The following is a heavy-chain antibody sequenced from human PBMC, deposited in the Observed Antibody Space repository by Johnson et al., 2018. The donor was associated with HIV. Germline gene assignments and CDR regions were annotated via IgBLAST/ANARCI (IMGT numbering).Heavy chain of an antibody. V-gene: IGHV3-30*18. J-gene: IGHJ3*02. CDR1: GFTFSSYG. Sequence: QVQLVESGGGVVQPGRSLRLSCAASGFTFSSYGMHWVRQAPGKGPEWVAVISFDGNNKYFADFVKGRFTISRDNSRYTLYLQMSSLRAEDTAVYYCAKGIPKYDSRGYDAFDIWGQGTMVTVSS. CDR3: AKGIPKYDSRGYDAFDI. CDR2: ISFDGNNK. D-gene: IGHD3-22*01.